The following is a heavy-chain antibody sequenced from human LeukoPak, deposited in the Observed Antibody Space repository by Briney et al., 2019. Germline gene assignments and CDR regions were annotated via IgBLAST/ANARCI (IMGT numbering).Heavy chain of an antibody. CDR2: IYTSGST. Sequence: SETLSLTCTVSGGSISSYYWSWIRQPAGKGLEWIGRIYTSGSTNYNPSLKSRVTMSVDTSRNQFSLKLTSVTAADTAVYYCARETSSSALEYWGQGTLVTVSS. CDR3: ARETSSSALEY. V-gene: IGHV4-4*07. D-gene: IGHD6-6*01. CDR1: GGSISSYY. J-gene: IGHJ4*02.